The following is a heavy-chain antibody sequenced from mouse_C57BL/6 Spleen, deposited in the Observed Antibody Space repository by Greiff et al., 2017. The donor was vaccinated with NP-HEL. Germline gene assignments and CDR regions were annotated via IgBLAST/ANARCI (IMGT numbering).Heavy chain of an antibody. CDR2: INPGSGGT. CDR1: GYAFTNYL. J-gene: IGHJ4*01. V-gene: IGHV1-54*01. CDR3: ARSRVVTNYAMDY. Sequence: QVQLQQSGAELVRPGTSVKVSCKASGYAFTNYLIEWVKQRPGQGLEWIGVINPGSGGTKYNEKLKGKATLTADKSSSTAYMQLISLTSEDSAVYFCARSRVVTNYAMDYWGQGTSVTVSS. D-gene: IGHD2-3*01.